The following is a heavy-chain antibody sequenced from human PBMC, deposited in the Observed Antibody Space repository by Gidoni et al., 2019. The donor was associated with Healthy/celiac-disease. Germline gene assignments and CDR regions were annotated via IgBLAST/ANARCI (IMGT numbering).Heavy chain of an antibody. CDR1: GFTVSRNY. D-gene: IGHD3-3*01. V-gene: IGHV3-66*02. CDR3: ASSPLRFLEWLLSPFDY. Sequence: EGQLVESGGGLVQPGGSLRLSCAASGFTVSRNYMSWVRQAPGKGLEWVSVIYSGGSTYYADSVKGRFTISRDNSKNTLYLQMNSLRAEDTTVYYCASSPLRFLEWLLSPFDYWGQGTLVTVSS. CDR2: IYSGGST. J-gene: IGHJ4*02.